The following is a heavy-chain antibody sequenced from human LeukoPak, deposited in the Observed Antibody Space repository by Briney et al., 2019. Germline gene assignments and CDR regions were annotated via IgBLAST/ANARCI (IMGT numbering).Heavy chain of an antibody. D-gene: IGHD3-3*01. V-gene: IGHV4-34*01. CDR2: INHSRST. Sequence: SETLSLTCAVYGGSFRGYYWSWIREPPGKGLEWIGEINHSRSTNYTPSLKSRVTISVDTSKNQFSLKLSSVTAADTAVYYCAGDRVDAYGIDVWGQGTTVTVSS. CDR1: GGSFRGYY. J-gene: IGHJ6*02. CDR3: AGDRVDAYGIDV.